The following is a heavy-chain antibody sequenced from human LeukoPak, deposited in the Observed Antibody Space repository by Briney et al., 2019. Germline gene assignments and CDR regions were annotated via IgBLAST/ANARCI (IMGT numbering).Heavy chain of an antibody. J-gene: IGHJ5*02. Sequence: PGGSLRLSCAASGFTFDDYAMHWVRQAPGKGLEWVSGISWNSGSIGYADSVKGRFTISRVNAKNSLYLQMNSLRAEDTALYYCAEDMRPYSSSSNWFDPWGQGTLVTVSS. CDR2: ISWNSGSI. CDR1: GFTFDDYA. D-gene: IGHD6-13*01. V-gene: IGHV3-9*01. CDR3: AEDMRPYSSSSNWFDP.